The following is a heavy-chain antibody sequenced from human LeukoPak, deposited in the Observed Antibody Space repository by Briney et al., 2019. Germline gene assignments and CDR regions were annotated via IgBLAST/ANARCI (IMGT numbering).Heavy chain of an antibody. Sequence: PSETLSLTCAVYGGSFSGYYWSWIRQPPGKGLEWIGEINHSGSTNYNPSLKSRVTISVDTSKNQFSLKPSSVTAADTAVYYCARPPHYWGQGTLVTVSS. CDR1: GGSFSGYY. J-gene: IGHJ4*02. V-gene: IGHV4-34*01. CDR3: ARPPHY. CDR2: INHSGST.